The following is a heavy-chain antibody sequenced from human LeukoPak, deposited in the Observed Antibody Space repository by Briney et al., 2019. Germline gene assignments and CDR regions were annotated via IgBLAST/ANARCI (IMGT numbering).Heavy chain of an antibody. CDR3: ARDRGSSGNNYYFDY. Sequence: PETLSLTCTVSGGPISSYYWSWIRQPPGKGLEWIGYITYSGSTNYNPSLESRVTISLDTSKNQFSLKLTSVTAADTAVYYCARDRGSSGNNYYFDYWGQGTLVTASS. V-gene: IGHV4-59*01. J-gene: IGHJ4*02. D-gene: IGHD6-19*01. CDR1: GGPISSYY. CDR2: ITYSGST.